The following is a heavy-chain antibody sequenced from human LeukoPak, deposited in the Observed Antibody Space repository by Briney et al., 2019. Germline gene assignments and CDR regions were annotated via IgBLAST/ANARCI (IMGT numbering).Heavy chain of an antibody. Sequence: SQTLSLTCIVSGGSFSGNYWIWIRQPPGKGLEWIGYIHYSGSTNYNPPLKSRVTIFIDTSKNQISLTLSSVTAADTAVYYCAREGDGDRAALDYWGRGTLVTVSS. CDR1: GGSFSGNY. J-gene: IGHJ4*02. D-gene: IGHD4-17*01. CDR3: AREGDGDRAALDY. CDR2: IHYSGST. V-gene: IGHV4-59*01.